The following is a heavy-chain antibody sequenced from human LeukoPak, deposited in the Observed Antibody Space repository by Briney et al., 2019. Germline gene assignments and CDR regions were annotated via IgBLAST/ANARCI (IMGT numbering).Heavy chain of an antibody. CDR3: ARDLNYYDSRGYQNLDY. J-gene: IGHJ4*02. CDR1: GFPFSDYY. D-gene: IGHD3-22*01. CDR2: ITGSGKTT. V-gene: IGHV3-11*01. Sequence: GGSLRLSCAASGFPFSDYYMGWMRQAPGKRLEWVSFITGSGKTTYYADSVKGRFTISRDNVKNSLYLQMNSLRAEDTAVYYCARDLNYYDSRGYQNLDYWGQGTLVTVSS.